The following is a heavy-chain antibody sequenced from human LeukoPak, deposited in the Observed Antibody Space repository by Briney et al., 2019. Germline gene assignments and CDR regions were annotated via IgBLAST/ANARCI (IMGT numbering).Heavy chain of an antibody. CDR1: GGTLSSYS. CDR2: IIPVLGIA. CDR3: ARSKGYSSGYFDL. V-gene: IGHV1-69*02. Sequence: SVKVSCKASGGTLSSYSVSWVRQAPGQGLEWMGRIIPVLGIANYAQQFQGRVTISADKFTGTAHMELSSLRSEDTATYYCARSKGYSSGYFDLWGQGTLVTVSP. J-gene: IGHJ4*02. D-gene: IGHD6-19*01.